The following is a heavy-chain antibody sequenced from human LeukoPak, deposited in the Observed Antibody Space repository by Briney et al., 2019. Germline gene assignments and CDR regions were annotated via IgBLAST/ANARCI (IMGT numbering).Heavy chain of an antibody. V-gene: IGHV3-23*01. Sequence: VGALRLSCAASGFTFNNYLMSSVRQAPGKGLGRVSVLFTGGGRTLSADSEKRRLHISGDTSRTTLYLQMNGLRAEDTAVYYCAKECDYSPGHRFALWGQGTLVTVS. CDR1: GFTFNNYL. CDR2: LFTGGGRT. CDR3: AKECDYSPGHRFAL. D-gene: IGHD3-10*01. J-gene: IGHJ4*02.